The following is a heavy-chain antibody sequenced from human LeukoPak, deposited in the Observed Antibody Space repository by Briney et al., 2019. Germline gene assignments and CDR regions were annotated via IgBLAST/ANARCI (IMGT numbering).Heavy chain of an antibody. Sequence: TGGSLRVSSVASGFTFSSYSMNWVPQAPGKGLGWVSSISSSSSYIYYADSLKGRFTDSRNNAMTSLYLQMNSTRAEHTAVYYCARQGGDSGYDHYFDYWGQGTLVTVSS. J-gene: IGHJ4*02. CDR1: GFTFSSYS. CDR3: ARQGGDSGYDHYFDY. V-gene: IGHV3-21*01. D-gene: IGHD5-12*01. CDR2: ISSSSSYI.